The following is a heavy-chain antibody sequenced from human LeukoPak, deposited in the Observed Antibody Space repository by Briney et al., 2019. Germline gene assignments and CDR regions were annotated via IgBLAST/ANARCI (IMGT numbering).Heavy chain of an antibody. CDR3: ARALIGRDAFDI. CDR1: GYTFTSYD. J-gene: IGHJ3*02. CDR2: MNPNSGNT. Sequence: ASVKVSCKASGYTFTSYDINWVRQATGQGLEWMGWMNPNSGNTGYAQKFQGRVTITRNTSISTACMELSSLRSDDTAVYYCARALIGRDAFDIWGQGTVVTVSS. V-gene: IGHV1-8*03. D-gene: IGHD2-21*01.